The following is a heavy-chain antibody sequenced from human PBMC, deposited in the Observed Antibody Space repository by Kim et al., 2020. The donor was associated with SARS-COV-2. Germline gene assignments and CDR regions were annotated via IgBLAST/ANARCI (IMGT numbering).Heavy chain of an antibody. V-gene: IGHV1-69*13. CDR3: ASWPRVRGVISKREDYFDY. Sequence: SVKVSCKASGGTFSSYAISWVRQAPGQGLEWMGGIIPIFGTANYAQKFQGRVTITADESTSTAYMELSSLRSEDTAVYYCASWPRVRGVISKREDYFDYWGQGTLVTVSS. J-gene: IGHJ4*02. CDR2: IIPIFGTA. D-gene: IGHD3-10*01. CDR1: GGTFSSYA.